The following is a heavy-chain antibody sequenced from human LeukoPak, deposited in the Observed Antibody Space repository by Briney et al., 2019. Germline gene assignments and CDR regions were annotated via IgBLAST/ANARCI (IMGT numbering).Heavy chain of an antibody. J-gene: IGHJ4*02. CDR2: INHSGST. Sequence: PSETLSLTCAVYGGSFSGYYWSWTRQPPGKGLEWIGEINHSGSTNYNPSLKSRVTISVDTSKNQFSLKLSSVTAADTAVYYCARKGHYYGSGSYDYWGQGTLVTVSS. D-gene: IGHD3-10*01. V-gene: IGHV4-34*01. CDR1: GGSFSGYY. CDR3: ARKGHYYGSGSYDY.